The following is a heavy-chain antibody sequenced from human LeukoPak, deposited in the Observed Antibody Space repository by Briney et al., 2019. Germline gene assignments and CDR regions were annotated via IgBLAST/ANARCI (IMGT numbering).Heavy chain of an antibody. V-gene: IGHV4-59*01. D-gene: IGHD4-17*01. CDR1: GDSTNTYF. Sequence: SGTLSLTCTISGDSTNTYFWSWIRQPPGKGLEWIGYIYYTGTTNYNPSLKSRVTISVDTSKNQFSLKVSSVTAADTGVYYCASKSTDHGELRFDYWGQGTLVTVSS. CDR2: IYYTGTT. J-gene: IGHJ4*02. CDR3: ASKSTDHGELRFDY.